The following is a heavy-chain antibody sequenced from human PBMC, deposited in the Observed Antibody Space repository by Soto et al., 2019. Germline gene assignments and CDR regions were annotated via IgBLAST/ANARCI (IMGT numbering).Heavy chain of an antibody. CDR2: MNPGSGDI. CDR3: ATMESFGSLNWFDP. D-gene: IGHD5-18*01. CDR1: GHTLSNND. V-gene: IGHV1-8*02. J-gene: IGHJ5*02. Sequence: GASVKAVSKAPGHTLSNNDESWLRQATGQGLEWMGWMNPGSGDIGYAEEFLGRFIMTRDMSLATADMELISLTSDDTAIYYCATMESFGSLNWFDPWGQRPLITVSS.